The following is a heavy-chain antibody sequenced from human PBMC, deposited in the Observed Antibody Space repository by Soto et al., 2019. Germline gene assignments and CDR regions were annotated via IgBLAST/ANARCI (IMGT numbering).Heavy chain of an antibody. J-gene: IGHJ5*02. CDR3: ARHEGWTGPDQ. D-gene: IGHD2-8*02. Sequence: LSLTCAVSGASIGSGVWWSWVRQPPGKGLEWIAEIFHDGNTNYSPSLKSQVTISVDKSQNQFSLNVYSVTAADTAVYYCARHEGWTGPDQWGQGTLVTVSS. CDR1: GASIGSGVW. V-gene: IGHV4-4*02. CDR2: IFHDGNT.